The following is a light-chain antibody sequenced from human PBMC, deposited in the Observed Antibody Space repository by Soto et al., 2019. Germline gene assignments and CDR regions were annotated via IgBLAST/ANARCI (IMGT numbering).Light chain of an antibody. CDR1: SSNIGGNT. CDR3: ATSDGGLSASV. Sequence: QSVLTQPPSSSRPPGQRVTFSCSGSSSNIGGNTVSWFQHLPRTAPKLLIFSNIQRPSGVPDRFSGAKSGTSASLAIRGLQSEDEANYYCATSDGGLSASVFGTGTKVTVL. CDR2: SNI. V-gene: IGLV1-44*01. J-gene: IGLJ1*01.